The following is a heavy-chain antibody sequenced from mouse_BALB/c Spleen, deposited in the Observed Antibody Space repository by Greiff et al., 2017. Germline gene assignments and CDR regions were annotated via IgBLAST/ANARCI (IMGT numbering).Heavy chain of an antibody. Sequence: VQLQQSGPELVKPGASVKMSCKASGYTFTSYVMHWVKQKPGQGLEWIGYINPYNDGTKYNEKFKGKATLTSDKSSSTAYMELSSLTSEDSAVYYCAREVYYYGSSYGSWYFDVWGAGTTVTVSS. CDR1: GYTFTSYV. V-gene: IGHV1-14*01. CDR2: INPYNDGT. J-gene: IGHJ1*01. CDR3: AREVYYYGSSYGSWYFDV. D-gene: IGHD1-1*01.